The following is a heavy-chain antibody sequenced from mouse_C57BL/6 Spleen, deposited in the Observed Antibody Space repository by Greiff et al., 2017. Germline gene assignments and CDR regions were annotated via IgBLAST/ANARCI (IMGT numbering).Heavy chain of an antibody. CDR2: INPNNGGT. V-gene: IGHV1-26*01. CDR1: GYTFTDYY. D-gene: IGHD2-5*01. J-gene: IGHJ4*01. CDR3: ARSNAPYAMDY. Sequence: EVQLQQSGPELVKPGASVKISCKASGYTFTDYYMNWVKQSHGKSLEWIGDINPNNGGTSYNQKFKGKATLTVDKSSSTAYMELRSLTSEDSAVYYCARSNAPYAMDYWGQGTSVTVSS.